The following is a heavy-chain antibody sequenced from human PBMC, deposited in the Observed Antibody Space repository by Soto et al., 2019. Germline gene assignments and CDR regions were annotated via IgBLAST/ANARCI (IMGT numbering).Heavy chain of an antibody. D-gene: IGHD7-27*01. CDR2: IYYSGST. CDR3: GRDGRSGWGQDY. Sequence: QVQLQESGPGLVKPSQTLSLTCTVSGGSISRGDSYWSWIRQPPGRGLEWLGYIYYSGSTYSNPSLKSRVGIALDTSKNQFSLKLSSVTAADTAVYYCGRDGRSGWGQDYWGQGTLVTVSS. J-gene: IGHJ4*02. CDR1: GGSISRGDSY. V-gene: IGHV4-30-4*01.